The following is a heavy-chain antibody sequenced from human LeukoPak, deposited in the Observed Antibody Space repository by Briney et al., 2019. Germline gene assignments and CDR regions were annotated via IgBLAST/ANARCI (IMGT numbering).Heavy chain of an antibody. Sequence: GGSLTLSCAASGFTFSNYWMSWVRQAPGKGLDRVANIKQDGSENFYVDSVKGRLTISRDNAKNSLYLQMNSLRVEDTAVYYCARVQGSSGPGIFEYWGQGTLVTVSS. D-gene: IGHD6-19*01. CDR2: IKQDGSEN. J-gene: IGHJ4*02. CDR1: GFTFSNYW. V-gene: IGHV3-7*01. CDR3: ARVQGSSGPGIFEY.